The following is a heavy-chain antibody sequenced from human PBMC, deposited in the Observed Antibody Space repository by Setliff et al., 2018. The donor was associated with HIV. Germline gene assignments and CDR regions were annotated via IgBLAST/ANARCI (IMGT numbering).Heavy chain of an antibody. V-gene: IGHV4-39*07. J-gene: IGHJ6*03. Sequence: SETLSLTCTVSGGSISSSSYYWGWIRQPPGKGLEWIGSLYYSGTTYYNPSLKSRLTISVDTSKNQFSLKLSSVTAADTAVYYCASCIAAAGWTYYYYMDVWGKGTTVTVSS. CDR1: GGSISSSSYY. CDR2: LYYSGTT. CDR3: ASCIAAAGWTYYYYMDV. D-gene: IGHD6-13*01.